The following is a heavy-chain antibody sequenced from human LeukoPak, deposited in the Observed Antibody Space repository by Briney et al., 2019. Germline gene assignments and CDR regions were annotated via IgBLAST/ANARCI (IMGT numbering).Heavy chain of an antibody. Sequence: SETLSLTCAVYGGSFSSIYWSWIRQSPGKGLEWIGDINHSGSTNYRPSLKSRVTISVDTSKNQFSLNLSSVTAEDTAVYYCARLNKWEVRLWCAFDIWGQGTIVTVST. D-gene: IGHD1-26*01. CDR1: GGSFSSIY. CDR2: INHSGST. CDR3: ARLNKWEVRLWCAFDI. V-gene: IGHV4-34*01. J-gene: IGHJ3*02.